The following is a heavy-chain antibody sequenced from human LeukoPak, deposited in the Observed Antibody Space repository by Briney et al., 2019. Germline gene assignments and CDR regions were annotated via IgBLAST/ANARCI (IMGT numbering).Heavy chain of an antibody. D-gene: IGHD2-2*01. Sequence: ASVKVSCKASGYTFTSYGISWVRQAPGQGLEWMGWISAYNCNTNYAQKLQGRVTMTTDTSTSTAYMELRSLRSDDTAVYYCARDRSEGNRVPAASDYWGQGTLVTVSS. CDR2: ISAYNCNT. CDR1: GYTFTSYG. V-gene: IGHV1-18*04. CDR3: ARDRSEGNRVPAASDY. J-gene: IGHJ4*02.